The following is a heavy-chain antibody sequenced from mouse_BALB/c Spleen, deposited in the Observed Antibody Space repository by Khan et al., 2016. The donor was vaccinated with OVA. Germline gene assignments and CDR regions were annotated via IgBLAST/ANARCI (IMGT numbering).Heavy chain of an antibody. D-gene: IGHD2-4*01. Sequence: QMQLEESGPGLVQPSQSLSITFTVSGFSLTNYSVHWVRQSPGKGLEWLGVIWSAGSTDYNAAFISRLTIRKDNSRSQVFFKMNSLQPNDTAIYYCARRGYDYGRGALFAYWGQGTLVTVSA. CDR1: GFSLTNYS. V-gene: IGHV2-2*02. CDR2: IWSAGST. J-gene: IGHJ3*01. CDR3: ARRGYDYGRGALFAY.